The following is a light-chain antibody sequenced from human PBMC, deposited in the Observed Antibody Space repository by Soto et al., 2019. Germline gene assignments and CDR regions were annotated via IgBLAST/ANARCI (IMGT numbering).Light chain of an antibody. Sequence: EIVLTQSPGTLSLSPGERATLSCRSSQSVSSSYLAWYQQKPGQAPRLLIYDVSSRATGIPDRFSGSGSGTDFTLIISRLEPEDFAVYYCQQYGSSPTFGQGTKVETK. J-gene: IGKJ1*01. V-gene: IGKV3-20*01. CDR1: QSVSSSY. CDR3: QQYGSSPT. CDR2: DVS.